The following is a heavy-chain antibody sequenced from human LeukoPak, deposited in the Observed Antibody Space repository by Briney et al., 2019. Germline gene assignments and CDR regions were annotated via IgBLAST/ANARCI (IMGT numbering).Heavy chain of an antibody. Sequence: SDTLSLTCTVSGGSISTYYWSWIRQPPGKGLEWMGYIYYTGSTEYNPSLRSRVTISLEMSKHQFSLNLTSVTAADTAVYYCASNTGTVFDYWGQGALVTVSS. CDR3: ASNTGTVFDY. D-gene: IGHD7-27*01. CDR1: GGSISTYY. V-gene: IGHV4-59*01. CDR2: IYYTGST. J-gene: IGHJ4*02.